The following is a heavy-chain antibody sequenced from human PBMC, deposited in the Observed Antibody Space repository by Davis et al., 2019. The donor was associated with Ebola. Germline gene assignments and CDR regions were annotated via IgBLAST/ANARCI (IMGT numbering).Heavy chain of an antibody. V-gene: IGHV3-30-3*01. J-gene: IGHJ6*02. CDR2: ISYDGSNK. CDR3: ARELGYCSGGSCYPYYYGMDV. Sequence: GESLKISCAVSGFTFSSYAMHWVRQAPGKGLEWVAVISYDGSNKYYADSVKGRFTISRDNSKNTLYLQMNSLRAEDTAVYYCARELGYCSGGSCYPYYYGMDVWGQGTTVTVSS. CDR1: GFTFSSYA. D-gene: IGHD2-15*01.